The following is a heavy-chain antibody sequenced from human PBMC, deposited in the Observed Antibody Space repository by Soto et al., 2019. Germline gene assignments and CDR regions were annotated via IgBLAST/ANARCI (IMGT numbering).Heavy chain of an antibody. CDR1: GASMSSSAHY. V-gene: IGHV4-31*03. Sequence: QVQLQESGPGLVRPSQTLSLTCTVSGASMSSSAHYWSWVRQHPGKGLEWIGYISYLGDTYYNPPLRCRVTISADMSKNQVSQELSSVTAADTAVYYCASSDGSGNYHEDHFRLWSHCSLFPVSS. J-gene: IGHJ1*01. CDR3: ASSDGSGNYHEDHFRL. CDR2: ISYLGDT. D-gene: IGHD3-16*02.